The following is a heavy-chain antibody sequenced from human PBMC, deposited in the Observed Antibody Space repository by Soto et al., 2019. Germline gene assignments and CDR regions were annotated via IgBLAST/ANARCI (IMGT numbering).Heavy chain of an antibody. CDR3: ARSMGWFGELFGFDY. V-gene: IGHV4-30-4*01. Sequence: SETLSLTCTVSGGSISSGDYYWSWIRQPPGKGLEWIGYIYYSGSTYYNPSLKSRVTISVDTSKNQFSLKLSSVTAADTAVYYCARSMGWFGELFGFDYWGQGTLVTVSS. D-gene: IGHD3-10*01. CDR1: GGSISSGDYY. CDR2: IYYSGST. J-gene: IGHJ4*02.